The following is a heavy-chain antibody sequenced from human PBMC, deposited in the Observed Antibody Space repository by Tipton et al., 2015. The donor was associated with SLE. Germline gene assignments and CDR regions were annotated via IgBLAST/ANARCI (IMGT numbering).Heavy chain of an antibody. D-gene: IGHD6-6*01. J-gene: IGHJ4*02. Sequence: SLRLSCAASGFTFSSYAMSWVRQAPGKGLEWVSSISSSSSYIYCADSVKGRFTISRDNAKNSLYLQMNSLRAEDTAVYYCARGSIAYSYFDYWGQGTLVTVSS. CDR3: ARGSIAYSYFDY. V-gene: IGHV3-21*01. CDR2: ISSSSSYI. CDR1: GFTFSSYA.